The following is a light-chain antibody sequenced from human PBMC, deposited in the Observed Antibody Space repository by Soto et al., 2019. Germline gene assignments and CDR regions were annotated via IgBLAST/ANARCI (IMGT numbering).Light chain of an antibody. Sequence: QAVVTQPPSASGTPGQRLSIFCSGSSSNIGGNTVNWYQQVPGTAPKLLIYSEDQRPSGVPDRFSGSKSATSASLAISGLQSEDEADYYCAAWDDSLNGYVFGTGTKVTVL. V-gene: IGLV1-44*01. CDR2: SED. J-gene: IGLJ1*01. CDR3: AAWDDSLNGYV. CDR1: SSNIGGNT.